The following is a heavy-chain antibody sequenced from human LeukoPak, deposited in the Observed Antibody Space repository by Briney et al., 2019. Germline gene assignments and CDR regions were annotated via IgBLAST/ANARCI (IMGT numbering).Heavy chain of an antibody. J-gene: IGHJ6*02. Sequence: GGSLRLSCAASGFTFTSFWMSWVRQAPGKGLEWVSAISGSGGSTYYADSVKGRFTISRDNSKNTLYLQMNSLRAEDTAVYYCAKVPAGGMDVWGQGTTVTVSS. CDR1: GFTFTSFW. CDR3: AKVPAGGMDV. CDR2: ISGSGGST. V-gene: IGHV3-23*01.